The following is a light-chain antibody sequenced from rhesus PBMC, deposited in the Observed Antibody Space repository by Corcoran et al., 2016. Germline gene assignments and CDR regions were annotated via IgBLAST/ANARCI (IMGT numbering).Light chain of an antibody. V-gene: IGKV1-36*02. CDR3: LQGYSTPFT. Sequence: DIQMTQSPSSLSASVGDRVTITCRASQGISDYLSWYQQKPGKAPKRLIYAAASLESGVPSRFSGSGLWTEFTLTIRSLQPEDFAAYYCLQGYSTPFTFGPGTKLDIK. CDR2: AAA. CDR1: QGISDY. J-gene: IGKJ3*01.